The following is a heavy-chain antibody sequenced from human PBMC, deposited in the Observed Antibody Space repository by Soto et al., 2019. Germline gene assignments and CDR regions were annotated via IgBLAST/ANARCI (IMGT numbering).Heavy chain of an antibody. Sequence: QITLKESGPTLVKPTQTLTLTCTFSGFSLGTSGVAVGWIRQPPGKALEWLALIYWDDDKRYSPSLKSRLTITKDTSKNQVVLTMTNMDPVDTATYYCAHRRGYYGSGSYSGMFWFDPWGQGTLVTVSS. CDR2: IYWDDDK. J-gene: IGHJ5*02. D-gene: IGHD3-10*01. CDR1: GFSLGTSGVA. V-gene: IGHV2-5*02. CDR3: AHRRGYYGSGSYSGMFWFDP.